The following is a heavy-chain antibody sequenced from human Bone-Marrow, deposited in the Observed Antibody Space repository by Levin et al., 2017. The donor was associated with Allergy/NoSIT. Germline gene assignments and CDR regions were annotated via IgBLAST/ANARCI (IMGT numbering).Heavy chain of an antibody. Sequence: SGGSLRLSCAASGFKFDDFGMSWVRQVPGKGLEWVSGISSGGGRTGYADSVKGRFTISRDNVKNSLDLEMHSLRAEDTAMYYCASLASSDWPDAFDVWGQGTMVTVSS. CDR1: GFKFDDFG. D-gene: IGHD6-19*01. J-gene: IGHJ3*01. V-gene: IGHV3-20*04. CDR3: ASLASSDWPDAFDV. CDR2: ISSGGGRT.